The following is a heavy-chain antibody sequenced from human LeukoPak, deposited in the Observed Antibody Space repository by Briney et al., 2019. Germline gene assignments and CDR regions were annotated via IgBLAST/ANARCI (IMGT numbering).Heavy chain of an antibody. CDR2: ISYDGSNK. CDR1: GFTFSSYA. J-gene: IGHJ4*02. D-gene: IGHD2-15*01. V-gene: IGHV3-30-3*01. CDR3: ARDGRILPQYYFDY. Sequence: PGRSLRLSCAASGFTFSSYAMHWVRQAPGKGLEWVAVISYDGSNKYYADSVKGRFTISRDNSKNTLYLQMSSLRAEDTAVYYCARDGRILPQYYFDYWGQGTLVTVSS.